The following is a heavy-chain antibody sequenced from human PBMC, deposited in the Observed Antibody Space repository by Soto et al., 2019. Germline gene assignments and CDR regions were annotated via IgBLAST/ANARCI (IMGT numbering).Heavy chain of an antibody. CDR1: GYTFTTYG. Sequence: ASVKVSCKASGYTFTTYGITWVRQAPGQGLEWMGWISCYNGNTNYAQKFQGRVTMTTDTSTSTAYMELRSLRSDDTAVYYCARVVVGANYFDYWGLGTLVTVSS. D-gene: IGHD1-26*01. V-gene: IGHV1-18*04. J-gene: IGHJ4*02. CDR3: ARVVVGANYFDY. CDR2: ISCYNGNT.